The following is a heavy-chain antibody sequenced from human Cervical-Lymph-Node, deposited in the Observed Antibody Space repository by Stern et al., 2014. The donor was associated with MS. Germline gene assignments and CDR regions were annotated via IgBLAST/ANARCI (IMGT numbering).Heavy chain of an antibody. CDR3: ARDWGYCASTSCACDI. D-gene: IGHD2-2*01. J-gene: IGHJ3*02. CDR2: INPRSGAT. Sequence: MQLVESGAEVKKPGASVKVSCKASGYTFTDYYMHWVRQAPGQGLGWMGGINPRSGATKYAQKFQGRVTMTGDTSISTAYMDLSGLISDDTAVYFCARDWGYCASTSCACDIWGQGTVVTVSS. CDR1: GYTFTDYY. V-gene: IGHV1-2*02.